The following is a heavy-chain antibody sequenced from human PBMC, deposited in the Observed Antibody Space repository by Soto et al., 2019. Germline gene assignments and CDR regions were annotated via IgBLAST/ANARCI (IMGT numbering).Heavy chain of an antibody. Sequence: EVQLVESGGGLVQPGESLRLSCAASGLTFRSYWMHWVRQAPGKGLVWVSRINTDGSVAMYVDSVKGRFTISRDNAKNTLYLHMNRLRAEDTAVHYCVMDMQLWLLASWCQATLITVSS. J-gene: IGHJ4*02. D-gene: IGHD2-2*03. V-gene: IGHV3-74*03. CDR3: VMDMQLWLLAS. CDR2: INTDGSVA. CDR1: GLTFRSYW.